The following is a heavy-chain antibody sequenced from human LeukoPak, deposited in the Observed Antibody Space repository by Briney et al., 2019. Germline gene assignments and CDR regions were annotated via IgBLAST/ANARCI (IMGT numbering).Heavy chain of an antibody. D-gene: IGHD3-10*01. CDR3: ARGSYYGSGFLFDY. J-gene: IGHJ4*02. CDR2: MNPNSGNT. Sequence: GASVKVSCKASGYTFTSYDINWVRQATGQGLEWMGWMNPNSGNTGYAEKFQGRVTMTRNTSISTAYMELSSLRSEDTAVYYCARGSYYGSGFLFDYWGQGTLVTVSS. V-gene: IGHV1-8*01. CDR1: GYTFTSYD.